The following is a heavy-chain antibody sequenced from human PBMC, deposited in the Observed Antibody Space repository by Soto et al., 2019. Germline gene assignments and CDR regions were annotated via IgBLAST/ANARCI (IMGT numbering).Heavy chain of an antibody. CDR2: IYYSGST. J-gene: IGHJ6*03. Sequence: YWIGWVRQMPGKGLEWIGYIYYSGSTNYNPSLKSRVTISVDTSKNQFSLKLSSVTAADTAVYYCARSGGDFWSGYFLPSYYYYYTDVWGKGTTVTVS. CDR1: Y. V-gene: IGHV4-59*01. D-gene: IGHD3-3*01. CDR3: ARSGGDFWSGYFLPSYYYYYTDV.